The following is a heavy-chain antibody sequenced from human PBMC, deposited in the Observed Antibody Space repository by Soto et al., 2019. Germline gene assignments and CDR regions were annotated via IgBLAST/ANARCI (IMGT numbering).Heavy chain of an antibody. V-gene: IGHV3-30*18. Sequence: LRLSCAASGFTFSSYGMHWVRQAPGKGLEWVAVISYDGSNKYYADSVKGRFTISRDNSKNTLYLQMNSLRAEDTAVYYCAKDLGDYGDQPGGYWGQGTLVTVSS. CDR2: ISYDGSNK. CDR3: AKDLGDYGDQPGGY. CDR1: GFTFSSYG. D-gene: IGHD4-17*01. J-gene: IGHJ4*02.